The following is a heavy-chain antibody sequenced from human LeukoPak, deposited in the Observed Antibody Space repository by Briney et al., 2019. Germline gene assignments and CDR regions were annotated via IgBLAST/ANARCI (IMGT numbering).Heavy chain of an antibody. D-gene: IGHD6-6*01. CDR3: ARLEYSSSRGSYYFDY. CDR2: IKQDGSEK. V-gene: IGHV3-7*01. J-gene: IGHJ4*02. Sequence: GGSLRLSCAASGFTFSSYWMSWVRQAPGKGLEWVANIKQDGSEKYYVDSVKGRFTISRDNAKNSLYLQMNSLRAEDTAVYYRARLEYSSSRGSYYFDYWGQGTLVTVSS. CDR1: GFTFSSYW.